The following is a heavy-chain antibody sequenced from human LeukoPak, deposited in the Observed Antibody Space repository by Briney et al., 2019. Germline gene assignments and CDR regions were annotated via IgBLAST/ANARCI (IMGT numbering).Heavy chain of an antibody. CDR2: ISGSGGST. Sequence: GGSLRLSCAASGFTFSSYAMSWVRQAPGKGLEWVSAISGSGGSTYYADSVKGRFTISRDNSKNTLYLQMNSLGAEDTAVYYCAKVRGSGSYYRRGYFDYWGQGTLVTVSS. CDR1: GFTFSSYA. CDR3: AKVRGSGSYYRRGYFDY. J-gene: IGHJ4*02. D-gene: IGHD3-10*01. V-gene: IGHV3-23*01.